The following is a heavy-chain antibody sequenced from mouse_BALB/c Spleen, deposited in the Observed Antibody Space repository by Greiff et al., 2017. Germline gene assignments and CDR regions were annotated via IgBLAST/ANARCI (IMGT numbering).Heavy chain of an antibody. Sequence: QVHVKQSGAELVKPGASVKLSCKASGYTFTSYAINWVRQRPEQGLEWIGWIFPGDGSTKYNEKFKGKATLTTDKSSSTAYMQLSRLTSEDSAVYFCASWDGPPPWFAYWGQGTLVTVSA. V-gene: IGHV1S56*01. CDR1: GYTFTSYA. D-gene: IGHD2-3*01. CDR2: IFPGDGST. J-gene: IGHJ3*01. CDR3: ASWDGPPPWFAY.